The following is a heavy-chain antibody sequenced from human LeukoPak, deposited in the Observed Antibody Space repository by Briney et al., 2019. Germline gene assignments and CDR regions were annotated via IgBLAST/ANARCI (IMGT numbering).Heavy chain of an antibody. CDR3: ARGVGYYDSSGYFHFDY. V-gene: IGHV4-30-4*01. D-gene: IGHD3-22*01. CDR1: GGSISSGDYY. Sequence: SQTLSLTCTVSGGSISSGDYYWSWIRQPPGKGLEWIGYIYYSGSTYYNPSLKSRVTISVDTSKNQFSLKLSSVTAADTAVYYCARGVGYYDSSGYFHFDYWGQGTLVTVSS. J-gene: IGHJ4*02. CDR2: IYYSGST.